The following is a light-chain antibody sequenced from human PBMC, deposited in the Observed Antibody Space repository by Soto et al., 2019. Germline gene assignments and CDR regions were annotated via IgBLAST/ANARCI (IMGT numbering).Light chain of an antibody. V-gene: IGKV3-11*01. J-gene: IGKJ4*01. Sequence: VLTQSPATLSLSPGETATLSCRSSQSISTYSAWYQQKPGQAPRLLIYGASNRASGVPARFSGSGSGTDFTLTISSLEPEDFGVYYCQQHSTWPLTFGGGTKVHIK. CDR3: QQHSTWPLT. CDR2: GAS. CDR1: QSISTY.